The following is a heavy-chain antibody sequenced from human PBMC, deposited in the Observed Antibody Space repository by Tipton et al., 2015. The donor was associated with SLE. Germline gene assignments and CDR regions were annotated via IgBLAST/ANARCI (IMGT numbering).Heavy chain of an antibody. J-gene: IGHJ5*02. CDR2: INHSGST. V-gene: IGHV4-34*01. Sequence: TLSLTCAVYGGSFSGYYWSWIRQPPGKGLEWIGEINHSGSTNYNPSLKSRVTISVDTSKNQFSLKLGSVTAADTAVYYCARGWWFDPWGQGTLVTVSS. CDR1: GGSFSGYY. CDR3: ARGWWFDP.